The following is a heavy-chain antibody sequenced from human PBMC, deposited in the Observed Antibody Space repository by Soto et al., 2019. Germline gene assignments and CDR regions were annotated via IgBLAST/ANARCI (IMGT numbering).Heavy chain of an antibody. V-gene: IGHV4-61*01. D-gene: IGHD3-16*01. Sequence: SETLSLTCTVSSGSVSSHSYYWSWIRQPPGKGLEWIGNIYYSGSTYYNPSLKSQVTISVDTSKNQFSLKLRSVTAADTAVYYCARDGGEIWNNSFYYSGMDVWGQGTTVTVSS. J-gene: IGHJ6*02. CDR1: SGSVSSHSYY. CDR2: IYYSGST. CDR3: ARDGGEIWNNSFYYSGMDV.